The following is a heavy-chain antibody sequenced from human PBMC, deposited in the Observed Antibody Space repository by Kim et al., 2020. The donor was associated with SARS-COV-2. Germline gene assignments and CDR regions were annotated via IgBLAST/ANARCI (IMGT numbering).Heavy chain of an antibody. CDR3: ASGEGVLWFGELLYRYWYLDL. V-gene: IGHV4-39*01. CDR1: GGSISSSSYY. Sequence: SETLSLTCTVSGGSISSSSYYWGWIRQPPGKGLEWIGSIYYSGSTYYNPSLKSRVTISVDTSKNQFSLKLSSVTAADTAVYYCASGEGVLWFGELLYRYWYLDLWGRGTLVTVSS. J-gene: IGHJ2*01. CDR2: IYYSGST. D-gene: IGHD3-10*01.